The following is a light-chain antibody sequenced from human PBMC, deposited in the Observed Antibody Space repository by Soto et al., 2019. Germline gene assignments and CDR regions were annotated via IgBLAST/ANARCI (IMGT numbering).Light chain of an antibody. CDR2: GAS. Sequence: EIGLTQSPGTLSLSPGERATLSCRASQSVSSSYLAWYQQKPGQAPRLLIYGASSRATGIPDRFSGSGSGTDFTLTISRLEPEDFAVYFCQKYGNSPPFTFGQGTKVDI. J-gene: IGKJ2*01. V-gene: IGKV3-20*01. CDR1: QSVSSSY. CDR3: QKYGNSPPFT.